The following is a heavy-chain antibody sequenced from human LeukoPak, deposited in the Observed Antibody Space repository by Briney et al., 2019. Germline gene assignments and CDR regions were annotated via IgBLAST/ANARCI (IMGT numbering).Heavy chain of an antibody. CDR2: IYYSGST. V-gene: IGHV4-59*01. Sequence: ASETLSLTCTVSGGSISSYYWSWIRQPPGKGLEWIGYIYYSGSTNNNPSLKSRVTISVDTSKNQFSLKLSSVTAADTAVYYCARGQFCGGECYSAPDYWGQGTLVTVSS. D-gene: IGHD2-21*01. CDR3: ARGQFCGGECYSAPDY. CDR1: GGSISSYY. J-gene: IGHJ4*02.